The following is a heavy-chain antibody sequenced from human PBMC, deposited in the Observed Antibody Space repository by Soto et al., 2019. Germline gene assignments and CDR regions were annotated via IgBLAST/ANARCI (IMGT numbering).Heavy chain of an antibody. CDR1: GFLFSDYA. J-gene: IGHJ4*02. CDR3: ARDVSGFEYFDF. CDR2: ISFNGINT. V-gene: IGHV3-30-3*01. Sequence: GGSLRLSCAASGFLFSDYAMHWVRQTPGRGPEWLALISFNGINTYYADSVKGRFTISRDNSKNTLYLKMSTLRAEDTAVYYCARDVSGFEYFDFWGPGTLLTVSS. D-gene: IGHD3-9*01.